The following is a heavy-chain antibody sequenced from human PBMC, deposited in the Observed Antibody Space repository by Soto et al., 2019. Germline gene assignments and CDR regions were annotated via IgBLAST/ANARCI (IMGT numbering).Heavy chain of an antibody. CDR2: ISSSSSYI. CDR1: GFTFSSYS. J-gene: IGHJ4*02. V-gene: IGHV3-21*01. CDR3: ARIPDCTNGVCHAPIDY. D-gene: IGHD2-8*01. Sequence: GGSLRLSCAASGFTFSSYSMNWVRQAPGKGLEWVSSISSSSSYIYYADSVKGRFTISRDNAKNSLYLQMNSLRAEDTAVYYCARIPDCTNGVCHAPIDYWGQGTLVTVSS.